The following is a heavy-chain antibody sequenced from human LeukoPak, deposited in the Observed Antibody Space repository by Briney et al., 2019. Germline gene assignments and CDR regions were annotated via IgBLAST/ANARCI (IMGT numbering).Heavy chain of an antibody. CDR3: ARDSSLSGWSD. D-gene: IGHD6-19*01. V-gene: IGHV3-21*01. Sequence: SGGSLRLSCAASGFTFSSYSMNWVRQAPGKGLEWVSSISSSSSYIYYADSVKGRFTISRDNARNSLYLQMNSLRAEDTAVYYCARDSSLSGWSDWGQGTLVTVSS. CDR1: GFTFSSYS. CDR2: ISSSSSYI. J-gene: IGHJ4*02.